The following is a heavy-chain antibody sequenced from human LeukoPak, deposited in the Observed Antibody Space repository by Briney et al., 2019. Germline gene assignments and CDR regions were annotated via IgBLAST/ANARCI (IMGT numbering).Heavy chain of an antibody. V-gene: IGHV2-5*02. J-gene: IGHJ6*03. Sequence: SGPTLVRPTQTLTLTCTFSGFSLSTSGVGVGWIRQPPGKALEWLALIYWDDDKRYSPSLKTRLTITKDNAENQVVLTLTNVDPVDTATYYCGHSRKFCRDGRCWGHDKYYMDVWGKGTTVTVSS. CDR2: IYWDDDK. CDR1: GFSLSTSGVG. CDR3: GHSRKFCRDGRCWGHDKYYMDV. D-gene: IGHD5-24*01.